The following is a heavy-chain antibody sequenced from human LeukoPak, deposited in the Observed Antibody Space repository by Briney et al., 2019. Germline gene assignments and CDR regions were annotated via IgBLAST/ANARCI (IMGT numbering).Heavy chain of an antibody. CDR1: GFDLHTYE. V-gene: IGHV3-48*03. J-gene: IGHJ6*03. CDR2: ITISGHTE. D-gene: IGHD3-3*01. Sequence: GGSLRLSCAASGFDLHTYEMNWVRQAPGKGLEWIADITISGHTENYADSVKGRFTISRDNAKNSLYLQMNSLRAEDTAVYYCARGFDFWSGYYMDVWGKGTTVTVSS. CDR3: ARGFDFWSGYYMDV.